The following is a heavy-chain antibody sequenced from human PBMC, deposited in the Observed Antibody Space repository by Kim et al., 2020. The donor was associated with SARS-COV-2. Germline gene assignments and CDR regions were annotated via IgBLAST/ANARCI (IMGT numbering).Heavy chain of an antibody. CDR3: AREGLGPGGRNPQDY. Sequence: ASVKVSCKASGYTFTSYYMHWVRQAPGQGLEWMGIINPSGGSTSYAQKFQGRVTMTRDTSTSTVYMELSSLRSEDTAVYYCAREGLGPGGRNPQDYWGQGTLVTVSS. V-gene: IGHV1-46*01. CDR2: INPSGGST. J-gene: IGHJ4*02. CDR1: GYTFTSYY. D-gene: IGHD1-26*01.